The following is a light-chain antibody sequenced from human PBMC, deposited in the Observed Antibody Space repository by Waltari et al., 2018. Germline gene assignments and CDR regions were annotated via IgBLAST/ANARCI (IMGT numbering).Light chain of an antibody. CDR1: NSDTGRYNF. Sequence: QSALTPPASVSGSPGQSITISCTGTNSDTGRYNFASWYQQHPGKAPKVLIFDVDNRPSGVSHRFSGSKSGNTASLTISGLQAEDEADYYCSSYTGSNTLVFGRGTKLTVL. J-gene: IGLJ2*01. CDR3: SSYTGSNTLV. V-gene: IGLV2-14*03. CDR2: DVD.